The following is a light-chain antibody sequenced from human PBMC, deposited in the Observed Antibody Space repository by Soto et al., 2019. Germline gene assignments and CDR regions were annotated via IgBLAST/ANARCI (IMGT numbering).Light chain of an antibody. V-gene: IGKV3D-15*01. Sequence: IVMKLSPAALSGSTGERATLSSTTSQTLTTNLAWYQQRPGQSPRLLIYGASTRATGIPARFSGSGSGAEFTLTICSLQSDDLAIYYCQQYNNWLPVAFGPGTKVDIK. CDR2: GAS. CDR3: QQYNNWLPVA. J-gene: IGKJ3*01. CDR1: QTLTTN.